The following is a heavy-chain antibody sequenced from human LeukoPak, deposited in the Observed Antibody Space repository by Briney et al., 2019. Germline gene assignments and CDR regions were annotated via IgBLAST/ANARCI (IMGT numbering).Heavy chain of an antibody. CDR1: GYTFTSYA. Sequence: GASVKVSCKASGYTFTSYAMNWVRQAPGQGLEWMGWINTNTGNPTYAQGFTGRFVFSLDTSVSTAYLQISSLKAEDTAVYYCALSHPHALLEPSSGWPGTWGQGTLVTVSS. D-gene: IGHD6-19*01. J-gene: IGHJ5*02. CDR3: ALSHPHALLEPSSGWPGT. CDR2: INTNTGNP. V-gene: IGHV7-4-1*02.